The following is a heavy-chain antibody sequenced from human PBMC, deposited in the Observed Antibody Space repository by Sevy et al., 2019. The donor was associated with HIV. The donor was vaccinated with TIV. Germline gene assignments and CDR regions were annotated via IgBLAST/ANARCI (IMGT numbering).Heavy chain of an antibody. V-gene: IGHV4-59*01. CDR2: IYYSGST. D-gene: IGHD5-12*01. CDR3: ARDIEMATMEGAFDI. Sequence: SETLSLTCTVSGGSISSYYWSWIRQPPGKGLEWIGYIYYSGSTNYNPSLKSRVTISVDTSKNQFSLKLSSVTAADTAVYYCARDIEMATMEGAFDIWGQGTMVTASS. J-gene: IGHJ3*02. CDR1: GGSISSYY.